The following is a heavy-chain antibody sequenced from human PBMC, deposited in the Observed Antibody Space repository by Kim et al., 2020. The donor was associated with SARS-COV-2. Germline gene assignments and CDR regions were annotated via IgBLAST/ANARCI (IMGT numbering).Heavy chain of an antibody. CDR2: ISSSSSTI. CDR3: AREDYYYDSSGYLYYFDY. D-gene: IGHD3-22*01. CDR1: GFTFSSYS. V-gene: IGHV3-48*04. J-gene: IGHJ4*02. Sequence: GGSLRLSCAASGFTFSSYSMNWVRQAPGKGLEWVSYISSSSSTIYYADSVKGRFTISRDNAKNSLYLQMNSLRAEDTAVYYCAREDYYYDSSGYLYYFDYWGQGTLVTVSS.